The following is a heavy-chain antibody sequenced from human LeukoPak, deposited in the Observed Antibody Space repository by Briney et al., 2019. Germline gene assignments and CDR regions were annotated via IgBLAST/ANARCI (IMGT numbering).Heavy chain of an antibody. D-gene: IGHD3-10*01. V-gene: IGHV3-30*02. CDR1: GFTFSSHG. CDR3: AKDRQYYASGSYSH. Sequence: PGGSLRLSRAASGFTFSSHGMHWVRQAPGKGLQWVAFIKFDGLVTYYADSVKGRFTISRDKSKNTLFLQMKSLRADDTAVYFCAKDRQYYASGSYSHWGQGTLVTVSS. J-gene: IGHJ4*02. CDR2: IKFDGLVT.